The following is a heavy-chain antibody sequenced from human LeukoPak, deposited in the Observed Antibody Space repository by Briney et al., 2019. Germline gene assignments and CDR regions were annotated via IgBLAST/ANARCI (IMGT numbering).Heavy chain of an antibody. V-gene: IGHV3-11*01. CDR3: ARAVPSGELWFGELLPYFDY. CDR1: GFTFSDYY. J-gene: IGHJ4*02. CDR2: ISSSGSTI. D-gene: IGHD3-10*01. Sequence: GRSLRLSCAASGFTFSDYYMSWIRQAPGKGLEWVSYISSSGSTIYYADSVEGRFTISRDNAKNSLYLQMNSLRAEDTAVYYCARAVPSGELWFGELLPYFDYWGQGTLVTVSS.